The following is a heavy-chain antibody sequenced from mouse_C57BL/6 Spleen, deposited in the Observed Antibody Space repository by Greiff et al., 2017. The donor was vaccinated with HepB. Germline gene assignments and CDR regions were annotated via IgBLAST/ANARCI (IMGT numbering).Heavy chain of an antibody. Sequence: QVHVKQPGAELVKPGASVKMSCKASGYTFTSYWITWVKQRPGQGLEWIGDIYPGSGSTNYNEKFKSKATLTVDTSSSTAYMQLSSLTSEDSAVYYCARRGELGREYFDYWGQGTTLTVSS. J-gene: IGHJ2*01. D-gene: IGHD4-1*01. CDR1: GYTFTSYW. V-gene: IGHV1-55*01. CDR2: IYPGSGST. CDR3: ARRGELGREYFDY.